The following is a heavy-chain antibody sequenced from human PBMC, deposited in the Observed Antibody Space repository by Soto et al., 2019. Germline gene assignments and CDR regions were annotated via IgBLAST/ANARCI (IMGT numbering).Heavy chain of an antibody. V-gene: IGHV3-13*01. J-gene: IGHJ4*02. Sequence: EVQLVESGGVLIQRGGSLRLSCEASGFRFSDYDMHWVRQPSGKGLEWVSGIGTNADTHYSDAVKGRFTISRENDRNSLFLQMKSFKADDTAVYFCARGRPFWSDFYIDYWGQGTLVTVSS. CDR1: GFRFSDYD. CDR3: ARGRPFWSDFYIDY. D-gene: IGHD3-3*01. CDR2: IGTNADT.